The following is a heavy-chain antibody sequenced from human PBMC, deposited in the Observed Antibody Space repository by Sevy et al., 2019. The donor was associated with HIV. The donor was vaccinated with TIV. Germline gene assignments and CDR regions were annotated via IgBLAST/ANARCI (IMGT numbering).Heavy chain of an antibody. Sequence: GGSLRLSCAASGFEFSAYCMSWVRQAPGKGLEWVANINKDGSEAYYVDSVEGRFTISRDNAENSLYLQLNNLTAEDTAAYFCVGDPGDYWGQGTLVTVSS. CDR1: GFEFSAYC. CDR3: VGDPGDY. CDR2: INKDGSEA. V-gene: IGHV3-7*01. J-gene: IGHJ4*02.